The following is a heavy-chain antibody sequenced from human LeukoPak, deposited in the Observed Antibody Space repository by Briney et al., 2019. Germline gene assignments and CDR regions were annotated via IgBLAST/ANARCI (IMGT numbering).Heavy chain of an antibody. CDR2: ISVYNGKT. V-gene: IGHV1-18*01. D-gene: IGHD6-13*01. Sequence: EASVRVSSKDSGYTFTVNSISRGRQAPGQGREWMGWISVYNGKTNYAQKVQGRVALTTDTSTSTAYMELRSLRSDDTAVYFCARDSHIAEVAYYFDYWGQGTLVTVSS. J-gene: IGHJ4*02. CDR1: GYTFTVNS. CDR3: ARDSHIAEVAYYFDY.